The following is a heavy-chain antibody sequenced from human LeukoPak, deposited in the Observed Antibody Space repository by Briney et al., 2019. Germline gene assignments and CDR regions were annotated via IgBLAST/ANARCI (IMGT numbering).Heavy chain of an antibody. J-gene: IGHJ4*02. CDR3: ARGDSSGYYYSFDY. D-gene: IGHD3-22*01. CDR2: INHSGST. V-gene: IGHV4-34*01. CDR1: GGSFSGYY. Sequence: SETLSLTCAVYGGSFSGYYWSWIRQPPGKGLEWIGEINHSGSTNYSPSLKSRVTISVDTSKNQFSLKLSSVTAADTAVYYCARGDSSGYYYSFDYWGQGTLVTVSS.